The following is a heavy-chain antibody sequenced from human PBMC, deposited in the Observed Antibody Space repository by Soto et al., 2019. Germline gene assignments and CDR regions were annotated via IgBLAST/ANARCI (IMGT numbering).Heavy chain of an antibody. J-gene: IGHJ6*03. CDR1: GFTFSSYA. CDR2: ISGSGGST. Sequence: PGGSLRLSCAASGFTFSSYAMSWVRQAPGKGLEWVSAISGSGGSTYYADSVKGRFTISRDNSKNTLYLQMNSLRAEDTAVYYCAKIPHPYYHYYMDVWGKGTTVTVSS. CDR3: AKIPHPYYHYYMDV. V-gene: IGHV3-23*01.